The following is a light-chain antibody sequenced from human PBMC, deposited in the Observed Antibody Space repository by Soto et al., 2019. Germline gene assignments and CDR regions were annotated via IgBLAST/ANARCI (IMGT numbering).Light chain of an antibody. CDR3: QQRSALPPYP. Sequence: EIVLTQSPATVSLSPGETATLSCRASQSVSSFLAWYQKKPGQSPRLLIYDASTRATGIPARFSGSGSGTDFTLTISGLEPEXFAVYYCQQRSALPPYPFGQGTNVDIK. CDR2: DAS. CDR1: QSVSSF. V-gene: IGKV3-11*01. J-gene: IGKJ2*01.